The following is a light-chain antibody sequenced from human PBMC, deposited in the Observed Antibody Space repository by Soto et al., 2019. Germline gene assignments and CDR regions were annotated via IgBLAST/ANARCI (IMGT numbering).Light chain of an antibody. CDR3: QSYDSSLSSFYV. CDR1: SSNIGAGSD. J-gene: IGLJ1*01. CDR2: GNI. V-gene: IGLV1-40*01. Sequence: QSVLTKPPSVTGAPGERVTISCTGSSSNIGAGSDVHWYQQLPGTAPKLLIYGNINRPSGVPDRFSGSKSGTSASLAITGLQAEDEADYYCQSYDSSLSSFYVFGSGTKVTVL.